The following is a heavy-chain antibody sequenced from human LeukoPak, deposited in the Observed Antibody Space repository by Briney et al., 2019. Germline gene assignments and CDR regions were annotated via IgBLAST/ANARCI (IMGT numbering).Heavy chain of an antibody. D-gene: IGHD3-10*01. CDR2: ISAYNGNT. V-gene: IGHV1-18*04. CDR3: ARDQVVRGVIIWSPYYYYGMDV. CDR1: GYTFTSYG. Sequence: ASVKVSCKASGYTFTSYGISWVRQAPGQGLEWMGWISAYNGNTNYAQKLQGRVTMTRDTSISTAYMELSRLRSDDTAVYYCARDQVVRGVIIWSPYYYYGMDVWGQGTTVTVSS. J-gene: IGHJ6*02.